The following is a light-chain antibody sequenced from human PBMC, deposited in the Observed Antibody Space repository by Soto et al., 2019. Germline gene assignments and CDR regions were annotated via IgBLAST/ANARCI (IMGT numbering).Light chain of an antibody. V-gene: IGKV1-5*03. J-gene: IGKJ2*01. CDR1: QSVTNW. CDR3: QQYDTSSPYT. CDR2: KAS. Sequence: DIQMTQSPSILSASVGDRDTISCRASQSVTNWLAWNQQRPGKAPKLLIHKASSLQSGVPSRFSGSGSGTEFTLTISSLQPDDFATYYCQQYDTSSPYTFGQGTKLEIK.